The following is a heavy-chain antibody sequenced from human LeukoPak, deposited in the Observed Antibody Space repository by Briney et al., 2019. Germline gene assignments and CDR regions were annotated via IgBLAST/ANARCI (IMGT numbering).Heavy chain of an antibody. CDR3: ARLGYCSGGSCYGYWFDP. Sequence: ASVKVSCKASGGTFSSYAISWARQAPGQGLEWMGGIIPIFGTANYAQKFQGRVTITADESTSTAYMELSSLRSEDTAVYYCARLGYCSGGSCYGYWFDPWGQGTLVTVSS. CDR1: GGTFSSYA. V-gene: IGHV1-69*13. J-gene: IGHJ5*02. CDR2: IIPIFGTA. D-gene: IGHD2-15*01.